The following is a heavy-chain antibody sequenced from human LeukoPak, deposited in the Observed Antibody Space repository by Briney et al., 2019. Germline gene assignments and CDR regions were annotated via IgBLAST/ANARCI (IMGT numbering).Heavy chain of an antibody. D-gene: IGHD5-12*01. V-gene: IGHV3-30-3*02. CDR2: ISYDGSNK. CDR1: GFTFSSYA. Sequence: QPGRSLRLSCAASGFTFSSYAMHWFRQAPGKGLEWVAVISYDGSNKYYADSVKGRFTISRDNSKNTLYLQMNSLRPEDTAIYYCAKDSYGGYNDFGIDSWGQGTLVSVSS. CDR3: AKDSYGGYNDFGIDS. J-gene: IGHJ4*02.